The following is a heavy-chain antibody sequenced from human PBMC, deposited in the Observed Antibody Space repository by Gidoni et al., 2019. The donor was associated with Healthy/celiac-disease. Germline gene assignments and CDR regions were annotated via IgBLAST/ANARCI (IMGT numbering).Heavy chain of an antibody. CDR2: RWYDGSNK. CDR1: GFPFSSYG. CDR3: ARARYYYGSGSYRPRGLIDY. D-gene: IGHD3-10*01. J-gene: IGHJ4*02. Sequence: QVQLVESGGGVVQPGRSLVLSCAASGFPFSSYGMHWCRQAPGKGLEWVAVRWYDGSNKYYADSVKGRFTISRDNSKNTLYLQMNSLRAEDTAGYYCARARYYYGSGSYRPRGLIDYWGQGTLVTVSS. V-gene: IGHV3-33*01.